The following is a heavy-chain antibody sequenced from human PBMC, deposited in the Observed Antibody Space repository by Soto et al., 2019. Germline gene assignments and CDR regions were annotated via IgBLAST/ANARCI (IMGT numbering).Heavy chain of an antibody. V-gene: IGHV1-8*01. D-gene: IGHD3-3*01. CDR3: ASQGVDFWRVGHYYGLGV. CDR1: GYTFTNYD. Sequence: QVQLVQSGAEVKKPGASVKVSCKASGYTFTNYDVNWVRQAAGQGLEWVGGMNPNSGNTDYAQKLRDRVAMTRNTSIDTAYMELSSLTSEDTAVYYCASQGVDFWRVGHYYGLGVWGQGTAVTVAS. J-gene: IGHJ6*02. CDR2: MNPNSGNT.